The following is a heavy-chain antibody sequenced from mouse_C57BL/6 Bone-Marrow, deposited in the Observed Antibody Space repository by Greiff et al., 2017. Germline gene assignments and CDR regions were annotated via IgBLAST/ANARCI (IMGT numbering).Heavy chain of an antibody. CDR2: IHPNSGST. D-gene: IGHD1-1*01. CDR1: GYTFTSYW. Sequence: QVQLQQPGAELVKPGASVKLSCKASGYTFTSYWTHWVKQRPGQGLEWIGMIHPNSGSTNYNEKFKSKATLTVDKSSSTAYMQLSSLTSEDSAVYYCANYYGSRGGNYWGQGTTLTVSS. J-gene: IGHJ2*01. V-gene: IGHV1-64*01. CDR3: ANYYGSRGGNY.